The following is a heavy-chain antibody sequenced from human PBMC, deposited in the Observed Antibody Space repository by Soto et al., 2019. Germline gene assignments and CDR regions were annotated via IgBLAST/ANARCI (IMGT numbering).Heavy chain of an antibody. Sequence: QITLKESGPTLVKPTQTLTLTCIFSGFSLRTSGVGVGWIRQPPGKALEWLGFIYWNDVKRYSPSLKSMLTITKDTSKNQVVLTLTNMDPVDTATYYCATSGSSGWYGWFEPWGQGTLVTVSS. CDR3: ATSGSSGWYGWFEP. J-gene: IGHJ5*02. D-gene: IGHD6-19*01. CDR1: GFSLRTSGVG. V-gene: IGHV2-5*01. CDR2: IYWNDVK.